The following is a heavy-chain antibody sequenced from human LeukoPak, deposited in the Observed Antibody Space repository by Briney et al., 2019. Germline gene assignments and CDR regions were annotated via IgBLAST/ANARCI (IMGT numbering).Heavy chain of an antibody. Sequence: GASVKVSCKASGYTFTSFFMHWVRQAPGQGLEWMGIINPRGGSATSAQRFQGRLTVTRDTSASTAYMELSSLRSEDTAVYYCARDGITGTTPLDYWGQGTLVTVSS. J-gene: IGHJ4*02. V-gene: IGHV1-46*01. CDR3: ARDGITGTTPLDY. CDR1: GYTFTSFF. CDR2: INPRGGSA. D-gene: IGHD1-7*01.